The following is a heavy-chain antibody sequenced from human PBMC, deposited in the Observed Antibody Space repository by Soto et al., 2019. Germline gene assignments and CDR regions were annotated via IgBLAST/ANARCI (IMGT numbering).Heavy chain of an antibody. J-gene: IGHJ4*02. CDR2: IYYSGST. D-gene: IGHD3-22*01. CDR3: ARDLRSYDSSGYTRATYFDY. V-gene: IGHV4-59*01. Sequence: SETLSLTCTVSGGSISSYYWIWIRQPPGKGLEWIGYIYYSGSTNYNPSLKSRVTISVDTSKNQFSLKLSSVTAADTAVYYCARDLRSYDSSGYTRATYFDYWGQGTLVTVSS. CDR1: GGSISSYY.